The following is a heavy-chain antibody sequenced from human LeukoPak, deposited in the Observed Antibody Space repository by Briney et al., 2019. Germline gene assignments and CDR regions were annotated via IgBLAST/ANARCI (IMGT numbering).Heavy chain of an antibody. CDR2: ISSSGSYI. D-gene: IGHD3-10*01. CDR1: GFTFSSYS. V-gene: IGHV3-21*01. Sequence: PGGSLRLSCAASGFTFSSYSMNWVRQAPGKGLEWVSSISSSGSYIYYADSVKGRFTISRDNAKNTVYLQMDSLRAEDTAVYYCARGIDYYASGSSDWFDPWGQGTLGTVSS. CDR3: ARGIDYYASGSSDWFDP. J-gene: IGHJ5*02.